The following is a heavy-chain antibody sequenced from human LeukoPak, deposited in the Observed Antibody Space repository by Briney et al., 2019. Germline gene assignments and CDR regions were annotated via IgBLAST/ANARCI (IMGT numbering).Heavy chain of an antibody. CDR1: GFTFSSYA. V-gene: IGHV3-30*04. CDR2: ISYGGSNK. J-gene: IGHJ4*02. D-gene: IGHD2-2*01. CDR3: ARAQVPIVVVPAAIDY. Sequence: GGSLRLSCAASGFTFSSYAMHWVRQAPGKGLEWVAVISYGGSNKYYADSVKGRFTISRDNSKNTLYLQMNSLRAEDTAVYYCARAQVPIVVVPAAIDYWGQGTLVTVSS.